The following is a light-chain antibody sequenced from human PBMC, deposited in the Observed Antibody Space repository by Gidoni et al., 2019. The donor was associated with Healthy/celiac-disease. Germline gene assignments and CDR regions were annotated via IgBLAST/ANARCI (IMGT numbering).Light chain of an antibody. Sequence: QSALTQPRSVSGSPGPSVTISCTGTSSDVGGYNYVSWYQQHPGKAPKLMIYDVTKRPSGVPDRFSGSQSGNTASLTISGLQADDEADYYCCSYAGSYTFVVFGGGTRLTVL. CDR2: DVT. V-gene: IGLV2-11*01. CDR3: CSYAGSYTFVV. CDR1: SSDVGGYNY. J-gene: IGLJ2*01.